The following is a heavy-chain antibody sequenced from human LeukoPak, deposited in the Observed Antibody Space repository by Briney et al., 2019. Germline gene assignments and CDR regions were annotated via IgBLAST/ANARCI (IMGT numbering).Heavy chain of an antibody. V-gene: IGHV3-23*01. CDR3: AKDRSLFHCSGGSCYSAEVDYYYGMDV. J-gene: IGHJ6*02. Sequence: PGGSLRLSCAASGFTFSSYAMSWVRQAPGKGLEWVSAISGSGGSTYYADSVKGRFTISRDNSKNTLYLQMNSLRAEDTAVYYCAKDRSLFHCSGGSCYSAEVDYYYGMDVWGQGTTVTVSS. CDR1: GFTFSSYA. D-gene: IGHD2-15*01. CDR2: ISGSGGST.